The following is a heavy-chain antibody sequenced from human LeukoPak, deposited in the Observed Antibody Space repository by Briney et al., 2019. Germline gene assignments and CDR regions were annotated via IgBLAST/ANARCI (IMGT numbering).Heavy chain of an antibody. CDR2: IYYSGST. CDR3: ARHLKWFGELFSPTNYFDY. V-gene: IGHV4-59*08. CDR1: GGSISSYY. Sequence: SETLSLTCTVSGGSISSYYWSWIRQPPGKGLEWIGFIYYSGSTNYNPSLKSRVTISVDTSKNQFSLKLSSVTAADTAVYYCARHLKWFGELFSPTNYFDYWGQGTLVTVSS. J-gene: IGHJ4*02. D-gene: IGHD3-10*01.